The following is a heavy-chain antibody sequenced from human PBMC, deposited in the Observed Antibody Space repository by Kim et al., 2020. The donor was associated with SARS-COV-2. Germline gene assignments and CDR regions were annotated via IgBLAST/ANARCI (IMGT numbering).Heavy chain of an antibody. CDR1: GGSFSGYY. V-gene: IGHV4-59*10. J-gene: IGHJ1*01. CDR3: ARGPPSCTSTRCYTFYFPH. D-gene: IGHD2-2*02. CDR2: IFGGTT. Sequence: SETLSLTCAVYGGSFSGYYWNWIRQPAGKGLEWIGRIFGGTTNYNPSLKSRVTMSVATSKNQLSLRLSSVTAADTAVYYCARGPPSCTSTRCYTFYFPHWGQGTLVTVSS.